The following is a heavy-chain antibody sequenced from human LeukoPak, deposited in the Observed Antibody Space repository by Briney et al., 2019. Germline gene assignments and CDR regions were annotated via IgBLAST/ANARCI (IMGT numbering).Heavy chain of an antibody. CDR3: ARHPYSYGPSYYFDY. CDR1: GESFSGYS. J-gene: IGHJ4*02. V-gene: IGHV4-34*01. Sequence: SETLSLTCLVYGESFSGYSWSWIRQPPGKGLEWIGEINQRRNTNYNPSLKSRVTISIDTSKNQFSLKLSSVTAADTAVYYCARHPYSYGPSYYFDYWGQGTLVTVSS. CDR2: INQRRNT. D-gene: IGHD5-18*01.